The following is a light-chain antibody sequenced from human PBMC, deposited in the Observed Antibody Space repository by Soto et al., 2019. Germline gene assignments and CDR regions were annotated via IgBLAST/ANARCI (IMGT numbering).Light chain of an antibody. J-gene: IGKJ3*01. CDR3: QQSYSTPT. CDR1: QSISSY. Sequence: DIQMTQSPSSLSASVGDRVTITCRASQSISSYLNWYQQKPGKAPKLLIYAASSLQSGVQSRFSGSGSGTDFTLTISSLKPEDFATYYCQQSYSTPTFGPGTKVDIK. CDR2: AAS. V-gene: IGKV1-39*01.